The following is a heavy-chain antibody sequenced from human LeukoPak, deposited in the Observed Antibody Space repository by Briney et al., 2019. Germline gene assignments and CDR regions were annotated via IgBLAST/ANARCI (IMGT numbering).Heavy chain of an antibody. CDR1: EFIFDRSW. J-gene: IGHJ4*02. V-gene: IGHV3-7*01. CDR2: MDPSGSQK. Sequence: GGSLRLSCAASEFIFDRSWVNWVRQAPGKGLEWVANMDPSGSQKRYVDSEKGRFTISKDNPGTSLYLDMYGLRAEDTAKYYCAIWTSGNYWGQGTLVTVSS. CDR3: AIWTSGNY. D-gene: IGHD1-1*01.